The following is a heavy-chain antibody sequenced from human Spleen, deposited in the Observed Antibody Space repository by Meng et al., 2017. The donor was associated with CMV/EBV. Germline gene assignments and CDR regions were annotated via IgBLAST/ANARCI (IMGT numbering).Heavy chain of an antibody. D-gene: IGHD2-2*03. V-gene: IGHV1-46*01. CDR3: ARDGYCSSTSCFSWFDP. J-gene: IGHJ5*02. Sequence: ASVKVSCKASGYTFTSYYMHWVRQAPGQGLEWMGIINPSGGSTSYAQKFQGRVTMTRDTSTSTVYMELSSLRSEDTAVYYCARDGYCSSTSCFSWFDPRGQGTLVTVSS. CDR1: GYTFTSYY. CDR2: INPSGGST.